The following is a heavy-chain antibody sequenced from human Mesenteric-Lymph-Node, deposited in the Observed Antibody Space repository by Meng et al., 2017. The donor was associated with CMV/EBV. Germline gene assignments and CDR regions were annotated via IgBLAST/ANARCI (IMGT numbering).Heavy chain of an antibody. J-gene: IGHJ6*02. V-gene: IGHV4-34*01. D-gene: IGHD2-2*02. Sequence: SETLSLTCTVSGGSISSYYWSWIRQPPGKGLEWIGEINHSGSTNYNPSLKSRVTISVDTSKNQFSLKLSSVTAADTAVYYCASERYCSSTSCYRSYGMDVWGQGTTVTVSS. CDR1: GGSISSYY. CDR2: INHSGST. CDR3: ASERYCSSTSCYRSYGMDV.